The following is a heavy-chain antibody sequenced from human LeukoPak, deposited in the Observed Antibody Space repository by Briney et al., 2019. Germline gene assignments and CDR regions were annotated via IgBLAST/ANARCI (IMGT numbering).Heavy chain of an antibody. J-gene: IGHJ4*02. V-gene: IGHV4-4*07. Sequence: SETLSLTCTVSGGSISSYYWSWIRQPAGKGLEWIGRIYTSGSTNYNPSLKSRVTMSVDTSKNQFSLKLSSVTAADTAVYYCARVRWQQQLVHYFDYWGQGTLVTVSS. CDR2: IYTSGST. D-gene: IGHD6-13*01. CDR1: GGSISSYY. CDR3: ARVRWQQQLVHYFDY.